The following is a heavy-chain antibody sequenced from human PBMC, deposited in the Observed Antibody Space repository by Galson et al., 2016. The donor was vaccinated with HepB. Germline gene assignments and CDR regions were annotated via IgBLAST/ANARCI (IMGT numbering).Heavy chain of an antibody. J-gene: IGHJ4*02. D-gene: IGHD1-1*01. V-gene: IGHV1-24*01. CDR1: GSTLTESS. CDR3: ATDWNLDY. Sequence: SVKVSCKVSGSTLTESSLHWVRQAPGKGLEWMGGFDPEENETVYAHKFQGRVIVTEDTSTETAFMELRSLTSEDTAVYYCATDWNLDYWGQGTLVSVSS. CDR2: FDPEENET.